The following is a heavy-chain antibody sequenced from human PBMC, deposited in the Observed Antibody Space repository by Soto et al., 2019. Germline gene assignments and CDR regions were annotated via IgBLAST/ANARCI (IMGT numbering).Heavy chain of an antibody. CDR1: GFSLSTSGVG. V-gene: IGHV2-5*02. Sequence: QITLKESGPTLVKPTQTLTLTCTFSGFSLSTSGVGVVCIRQPPGKALEWLGIIYWDDDKRYRPSLKSRLTITKDTYKNQVVLTTTNMDPVDTGTYYCAHNLVAGTSWFDPWGQGTLVSGSS. CDR3: AHNLVAGTSWFDP. CDR2: IYWDDDK. D-gene: IGHD6-19*01. J-gene: IGHJ5*02.